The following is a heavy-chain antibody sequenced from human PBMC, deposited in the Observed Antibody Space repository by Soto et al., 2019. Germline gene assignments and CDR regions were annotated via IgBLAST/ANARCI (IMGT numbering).Heavy chain of an antibody. CDR1: GFTFSSYS. CDR3: ARDGYGSSWFDY. J-gene: IGHJ4*02. CDR2: ISSSSSYI. Sequence: GGSLRLSCAASGFTFSSYSMNWVRQAPGKGLEWVSSISSSSSYIYYADSVKGRFTISRDNAKNSLYMQMNSLRAEDTVVYYCARDGYGSSWFDYWGQGTLVTVSS. D-gene: IGHD6-13*01. V-gene: IGHV3-21*01.